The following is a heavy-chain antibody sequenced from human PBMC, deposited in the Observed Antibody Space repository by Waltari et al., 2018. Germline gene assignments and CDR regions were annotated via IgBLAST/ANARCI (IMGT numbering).Heavy chain of an antibody. V-gene: IGHV1-69*13. D-gene: IGHD2-15*01. Sequence: QVQLVQSGAEVKKPGSSVKVSCKASGGTFSSYAISWVRPAPGQGLEWMGGIIPIFGTANYAQKFQGRVTITADESTSTAYMELSSLRSEDTAVYYCARGDIVVVVASEGYFDYWGQGTLVTVSS. CDR2: IIPIFGTA. J-gene: IGHJ4*02. CDR1: GGTFSSYA. CDR3: ARGDIVVVVASEGYFDY.